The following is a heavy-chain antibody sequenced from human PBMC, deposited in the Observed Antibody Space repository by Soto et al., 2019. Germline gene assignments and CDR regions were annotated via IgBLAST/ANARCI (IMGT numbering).Heavy chain of an antibody. V-gene: IGHV3-23*01. J-gene: IGHJ4*02. CDR3: AKVTPRPYCSSVSCPFDY. D-gene: IGHD2-2*01. Sequence: QLLESGGGLVQPGGSLRLSCAASGFTFSSYAMNWVRQAPGKGLEWVSTIDYTGGYSYYADSVKGRFTISSDNSQNTLDLQMNSLRAEDTAIYYCAKVTPRPYCSSVSCPFDYWGQGTLVTVSS. CDR2: IDYTGGYS. CDR1: GFTFSSYA.